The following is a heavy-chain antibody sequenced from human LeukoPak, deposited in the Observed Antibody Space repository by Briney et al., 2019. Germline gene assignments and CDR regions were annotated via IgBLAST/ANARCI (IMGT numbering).Heavy chain of an antibody. CDR2: IYPNGNT. V-gene: IGHV3-53*05. CDR3: AKDIVLSESSSWYDGMDV. D-gene: IGHD6-13*01. CDR1: GFTVSSNY. J-gene: IGHJ6*02. Sequence: GGSLRLSCAASGFTVSSNYMNWVRQAPGKGLEWVSMIYPNGNTFYTDSVKGRFTISRDNAKNSLYLQMNSLRAEDTALYYCAKDIVLSESSSWYDGMDVWGQGTTVTVSS.